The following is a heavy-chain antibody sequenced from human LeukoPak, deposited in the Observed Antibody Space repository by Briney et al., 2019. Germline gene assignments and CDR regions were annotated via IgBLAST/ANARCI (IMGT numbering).Heavy chain of an antibody. V-gene: IGHV3-23*01. D-gene: IGHD6-19*01. Sequence: GGSLRLSCAASGFTFSSYAMSWVRQAPGKGLEWVSAISGSGGSTYYADSVKGRFTISRDNSKNTLYLQMNSLRAEDTAVYYCATDTGWNYFHYWGQGTLVTVSS. CDR1: GFTFSSYA. CDR3: ATDTGWNYFHY. J-gene: IGHJ4*02. CDR2: ISGSGGST.